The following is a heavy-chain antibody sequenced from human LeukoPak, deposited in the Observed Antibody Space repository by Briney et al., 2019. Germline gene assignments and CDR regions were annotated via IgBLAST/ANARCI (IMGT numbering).Heavy chain of an antibody. J-gene: IGHJ5*02. V-gene: IGHV4-38-2*02. CDR2: EHHTGST. CDR3: ARDWGFGDSEDWFDP. Sequence: SETLPLTCNVSGYSISRGYYWGWIRQPPGKGLEWIGSEHHTGSTYYNPSLRSRVSISVDKSTNHISLEVTSVTAADTAVYYCARDWGFGDSEDWFDPWGQGTLVTVSS. CDR1: GYSISRGYY. D-gene: IGHD3-10*01.